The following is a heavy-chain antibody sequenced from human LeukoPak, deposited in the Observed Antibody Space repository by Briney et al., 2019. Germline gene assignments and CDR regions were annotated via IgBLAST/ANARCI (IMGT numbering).Heavy chain of an antibody. CDR1: GGTFSSYA. V-gene: IGHV1-69*06. Sequence: SVKVSCKASGGTFSSYAISWVRQAPGQGLEWMGRIIPIFGTANYAQKFQGRVTITSDKSTSTAYMELSSLRSEDTAVYYCARDLALYCSSTSCYYWFDPWGQGTLVTVSS. J-gene: IGHJ5*02. CDR3: ARDLALYCSSTSCYYWFDP. CDR2: IIPIFGTA. D-gene: IGHD2-2*01.